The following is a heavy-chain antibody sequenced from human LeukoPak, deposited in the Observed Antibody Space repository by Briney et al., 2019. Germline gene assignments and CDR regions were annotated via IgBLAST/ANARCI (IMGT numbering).Heavy chain of an antibody. V-gene: IGHV4-59*01. D-gene: IGHD2-21*02. Sequence: PSETLSLTCTVSGGSINSYYWSWLRQPPGKGLEWIGYIYDSGSTSYNPSLKSRFTISVDTSKNQFSLKLSSVTAADTAVYYCARETYCGADCYSGFDYWGQGTLVAVSS. CDR2: IYDSGST. CDR1: GGSINSYY. CDR3: ARETYCGADCYSGFDY. J-gene: IGHJ4*02.